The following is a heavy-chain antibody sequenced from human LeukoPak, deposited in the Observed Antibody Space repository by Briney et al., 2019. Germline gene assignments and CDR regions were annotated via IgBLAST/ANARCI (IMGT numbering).Heavy chain of an antibody. Sequence: SGGSLRLSCAASGFTFSDYYMSWIRQAPGKGLEWVSYISSSGSTIYYADSVKGRFNLSRDNAKNPLYLQMNSLRAEDTAVYYCARSDSDFWSGYSDYWGQGTLVTVSS. CDR2: ISSSGSTI. D-gene: IGHD3-3*01. J-gene: IGHJ4*02. CDR3: ARSDSDFWSGYSDY. CDR1: GFTFSDYY. V-gene: IGHV3-11*04.